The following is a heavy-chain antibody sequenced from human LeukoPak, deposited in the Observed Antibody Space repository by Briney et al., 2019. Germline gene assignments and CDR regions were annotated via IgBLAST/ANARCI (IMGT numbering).Heavy chain of an antibody. CDR2: ITQSGRT. J-gene: IGHJ5*01. CDR1: GGSFGSYY. V-gene: IGHV4-34*01. D-gene: IGHD4-11*01. Sequence: SDTLSLTCSVNGGSFGSYYWTWIRQSPEKGLEWIGEITQSGRTSYNPSLTTRVTISVDSTKNHFSLNLTSVTAADTAVYFCARGVDYSDWSDSWGPGTLVTVSS. CDR3: ARGVDYSDWSDS.